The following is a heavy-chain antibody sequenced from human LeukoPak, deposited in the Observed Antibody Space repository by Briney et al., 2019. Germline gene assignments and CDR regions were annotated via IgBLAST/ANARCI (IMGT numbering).Heavy chain of an antibody. CDR2: ISWEGHTT. V-gene: IGHV3-43*01. CDR3: TRDTDYGSATNYFDS. CDR1: GFTFDDYA. Sequence: GGSLRLSCAASGFTFDDYAMHWVRQAPGKGLEWVALISWEGHTTYYADSVRGRFTISRDNSKNSLYLQMNSLRTGDTAFYYCTRDTDYGSATNYFDSWGQGTLVSVSS. J-gene: IGHJ4*02. D-gene: IGHD3-10*01.